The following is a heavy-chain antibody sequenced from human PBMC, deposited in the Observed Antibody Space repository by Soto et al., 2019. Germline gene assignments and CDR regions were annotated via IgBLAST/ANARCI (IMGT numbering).Heavy chain of an antibody. CDR2: FDPEDGET. D-gene: IGHD6-19*01. CDR3: ATGAVAGTGAFDI. V-gene: IGHV1-24*01. CDR1: GDTLTELS. Sequence: GASVKVSCTVSGDTLTELSMHWVRQAPGKGLEWMGGFDPEDGETIYAQKFQGRVTMTEDTSTDTAYMELSSLRSEDTAVYYCATGAVAGTGAFDIWGQGTMVTVSS. J-gene: IGHJ3*02.